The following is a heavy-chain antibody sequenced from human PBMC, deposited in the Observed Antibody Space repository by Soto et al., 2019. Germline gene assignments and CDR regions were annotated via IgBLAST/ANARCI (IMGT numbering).Heavy chain of an antibody. CDR1: GFTFSSDW. CDR3: ARVRCSGGSCYFSDYFDY. D-gene: IGHD2-15*01. Sequence: EVQLVESGGGLVQPGGSLRLSCAASGFTFSSDWMSCVRQAPGKGLEWVANIKQDISEIYYVDSVKGRFTISRDNAKNSLYLQMNSLRAEDTSVYYCARVRCSGGSCYFSDYFDYWGQGTLVTVSS. CDR2: IKQDISEI. J-gene: IGHJ4*02. V-gene: IGHV3-7*01.